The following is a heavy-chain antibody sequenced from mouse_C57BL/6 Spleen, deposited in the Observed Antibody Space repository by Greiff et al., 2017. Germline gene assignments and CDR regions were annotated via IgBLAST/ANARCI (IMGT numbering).Heavy chain of an antibody. V-gene: IGHV1-82*01. CDR1: GYAFSSSW. Sequence: QVQLQQSGPELVKPGASVKISCKASGYAFSSSWMNWVQQRPGKGLEWIGRIYPGDGDTNYNGKFKGKATLTADKSSSTAYMQLSSLTSEDSAVYFCARTGTNWYVDVWGTGTTVTVSS. CDR2: IYPGDGDT. J-gene: IGHJ1*03. CDR3: ARTGTNWYVDV. D-gene: IGHD3-3*01.